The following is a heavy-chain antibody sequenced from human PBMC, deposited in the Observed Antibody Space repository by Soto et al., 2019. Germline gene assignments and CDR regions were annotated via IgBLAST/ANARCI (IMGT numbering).Heavy chain of an antibody. D-gene: IGHD6-13*01. Sequence: EVQLVESGGRLVQPGGSLRLSCAASGFTFSSYWMSWVRQAPVKGLEWVGNIKQDGSEKNYVDFMEGRFTISRDNAENSLYLQMNSLRAEDTAVYYCARIASAGRGWDVWGQGTTVVVSS. CDR3: ARIASAGRGWDV. CDR1: GFTFSSYW. V-gene: IGHV3-7*01. CDR2: IKQDGSEK. J-gene: IGHJ6*02.